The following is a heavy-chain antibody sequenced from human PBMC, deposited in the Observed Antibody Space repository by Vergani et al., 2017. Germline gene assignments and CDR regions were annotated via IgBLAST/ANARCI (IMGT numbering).Heavy chain of an antibody. Sequence: QVQLQESGPGLVKPSETLSLTCTVSGGSISSYYWSWIRQPPGKGLEWIGEIYHSGSTNYNPSLKSRVTISVDKSKNQFSLKLSSVTAADTAVYYCARGGQQWLVRGIYDYWGQGTLVTVSS. V-gene: IGHV4-59*12. D-gene: IGHD6-19*01. CDR3: ARGGQQWLVRGIYDY. J-gene: IGHJ4*02. CDR2: IYHSGST. CDR1: GGSISSYY.